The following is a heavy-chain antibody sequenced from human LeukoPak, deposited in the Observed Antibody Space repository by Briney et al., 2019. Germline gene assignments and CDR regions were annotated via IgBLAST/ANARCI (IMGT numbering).Heavy chain of an antibody. CDR2: ISGSGGST. D-gene: IGHD3-3*01. V-gene: IGHV3-23*01. CDR1: GFTFSSYA. Sequence: GGSLRLSCAASGFTFSSYAMSWVRQAPGKGLEWVSAISGSGGSTYYADSVKGRFTISRDNAKKSLYLQMNSLRAEDTAVYYCARVKPGGQDTIFGVVIPYYYCMDVWGRGTTVTVSS. CDR3: ARVKPGGQDTIFGVVIPYYYCMDV. J-gene: IGHJ6*03.